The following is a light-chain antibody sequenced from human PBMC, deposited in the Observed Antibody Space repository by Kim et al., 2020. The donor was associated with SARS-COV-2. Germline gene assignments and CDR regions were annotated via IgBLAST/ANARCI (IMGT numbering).Light chain of an antibody. CDR1: ISNIGSNS. J-gene: IGLJ2*01. V-gene: IGLV1-51*01. Sequence: GQTVTVSCSGTISNIGSNSVSWFQQLPRTAPKLLIYDNDRRPSGIPDRFSGSASGTSATLDITGLQTGDEADYFCETWDTSLPSVVFGGGTQLTVL. CDR2: DND. CDR3: ETWDTSLPSVV.